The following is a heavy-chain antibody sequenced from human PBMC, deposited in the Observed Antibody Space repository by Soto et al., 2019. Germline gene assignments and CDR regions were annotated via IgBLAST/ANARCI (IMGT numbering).Heavy chain of an antibody. CDR2: IYHSGST. J-gene: IGHJ4*02. Sequence: QLQLQEYGSGLVKPSQTLSLTCAVSGGSISSGGYSWSWIRQPPGKGLAWIGYIYHSGSTYYNPSLKSRDTRSVDRSKNQFSLKLSSVTAADTAVYYCARGMTTVTTLDYWGQGTLVTVSS. V-gene: IGHV4-30-2*01. D-gene: IGHD4-4*01. CDR1: GGSISSGGYS. CDR3: ARGMTTVTTLDY.